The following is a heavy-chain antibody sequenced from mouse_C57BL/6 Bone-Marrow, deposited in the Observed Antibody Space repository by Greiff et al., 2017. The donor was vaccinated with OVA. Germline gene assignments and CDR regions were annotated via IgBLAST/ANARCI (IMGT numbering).Heavy chain of an antibody. CDR1: GYTFTSYW. J-gene: IGHJ3*01. CDR2: INPSSGYT. CDR3: ESLLDGEVAY. Sequence: QVQLKQSGAELAKPGASVKLSCKASGYTFTSYWMHWVKQRPGQGLEWIGYINPSSGYTKYNQKFKDKATLTADKSSSTAYMQLSSLTYEDSAVYYCESLLDGEVAYWGQGTLVTVSA. D-gene: IGHD2-10*02. V-gene: IGHV1-7*01.